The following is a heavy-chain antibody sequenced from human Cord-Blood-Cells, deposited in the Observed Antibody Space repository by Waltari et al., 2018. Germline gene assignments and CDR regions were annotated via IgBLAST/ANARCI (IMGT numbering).Heavy chain of an antibody. J-gene: IGHJ3*02. CDR1: GFTVSSHY. CDR3: ARGYSGYDYAFDI. Sequence: EVQLVESGGGLIQPGGSLRLSCTASGFTVSSHYMSWVRQAPGKGLELVSVIYSGGSTYYADSVKGRFTISRDNSKNTLYLQMNSLRAEDTAVYYCARGYSGYDYAFDIWGQGTMVTVSS. CDR2: IYSGGST. D-gene: IGHD5-12*01. V-gene: IGHV3-53*01.